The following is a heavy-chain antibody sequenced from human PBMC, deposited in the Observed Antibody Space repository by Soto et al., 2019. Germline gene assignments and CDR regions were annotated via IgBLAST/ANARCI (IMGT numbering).Heavy chain of an antibody. V-gene: IGHV2-5*02. J-gene: IGHJ5*02. CDR2: IYWDDDK. CDR3: AHSPHRYCICMSCNGWFDP. D-gene: IGHD2-2*01. Sequence: QITLKESGPTLVKPTQTLTLTCTFSGFSLSTSGVGVGWIRQPPGKALEWLALIYWDDDKRYSPSRKSRLTITKDTSKNQVVLTMTNMDPVDTATYYCAHSPHRYCICMSCNGWFDPWGQGTLVTVSS. CDR1: GFSLSTSGVG.